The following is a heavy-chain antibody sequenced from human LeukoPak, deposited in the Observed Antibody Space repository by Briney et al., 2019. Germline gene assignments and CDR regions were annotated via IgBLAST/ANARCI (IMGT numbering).Heavy chain of an antibody. J-gene: IGHJ4*02. Sequence: VSVKVSCKASGYTFTGSYLHWVRQAPGQGLEWMGWINPNSGATNYARQFQGRVTMTRDTSISTAYMELSRLRSDDTAVYHCARGLTTVTFDCWGQGTLVTVTS. D-gene: IGHD4-17*01. CDR2: INPNSGAT. V-gene: IGHV1-2*02. CDR3: ARGLTTVTFDC. CDR1: GYTFTGSY.